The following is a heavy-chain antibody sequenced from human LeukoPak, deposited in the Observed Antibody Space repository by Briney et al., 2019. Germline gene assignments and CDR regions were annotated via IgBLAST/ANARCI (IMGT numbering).Heavy chain of an antibody. Sequence: PSETLSLTCTVSGFSISSDYYWGWIRQPPGKGLEWLGSVSHSGITYYNSSLNSRVTISVDTSKNHFSLTVNSVTAADTAVYYCARLVIPWGQGTLVTVSS. CDR3: ARLVIP. CDR2: VSHSGIT. J-gene: IGHJ5*02. CDR1: GFSISSDYY. V-gene: IGHV4-38-2*02. D-gene: IGHD3-10*01.